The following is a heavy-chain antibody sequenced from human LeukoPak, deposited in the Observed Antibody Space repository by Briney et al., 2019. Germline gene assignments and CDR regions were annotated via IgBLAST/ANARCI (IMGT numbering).Heavy chain of an antibody. V-gene: IGHV4-39*02. CDR1: GVSINSTNYY. Sequence: SETLSLTSTVSGVSINSTNYYWGWIRQPPGQGLEWIGSLYYSGSTYYNSSLKSRVTTSVDTSKNSFSLNLSSLTAEDTALYYCAKSHSNWGGLDAFEIGGQGTLVTVYS. CDR2: LYYSGST. CDR3: AKSHSNWGGLDAFEI. D-gene: IGHD3-16*01. J-gene: IGHJ3*02.